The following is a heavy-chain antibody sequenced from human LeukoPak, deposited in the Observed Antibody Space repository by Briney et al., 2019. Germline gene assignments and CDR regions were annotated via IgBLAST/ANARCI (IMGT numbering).Heavy chain of an antibody. CDR1: GFTFSSCD. D-gene: IGHD3-22*01. J-gene: IGHJ5*02. CDR2: ISGSGTNT. V-gene: IGHV3-23*01. Sequence: PGGSLRLSCAASGFTFSSCDMSWVRQAPGKGLEWVSAISGSGTNTYYADSVKGRFSISRDNSKNTLYLQMNSVRAEDTAVYYCAKMRYYYDASGYPTNWFDPWGQGTLVTVSS. CDR3: AKMRYYYDASGYPTNWFDP.